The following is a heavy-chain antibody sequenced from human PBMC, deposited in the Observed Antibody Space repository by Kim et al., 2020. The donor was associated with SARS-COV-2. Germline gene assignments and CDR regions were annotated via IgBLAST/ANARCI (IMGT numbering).Heavy chain of an antibody. J-gene: IGHJ4*02. V-gene: IGHV3-23*01. Sequence: GGSLRLSCAASGFTFSSYAMSWVRQAPGKGLEWVSAISGSGGSTYYADSVKGRFTISRDNSKNTLYLQMNSLRAEDTAVYYCAKDLHYYYGSGSYYHPFDYWGQGTLVTVSS. CDR1: GFTFSSYA. CDR3: AKDLHYYYGSGSYYHPFDY. D-gene: IGHD3-10*01. CDR2: ISGSGGST.